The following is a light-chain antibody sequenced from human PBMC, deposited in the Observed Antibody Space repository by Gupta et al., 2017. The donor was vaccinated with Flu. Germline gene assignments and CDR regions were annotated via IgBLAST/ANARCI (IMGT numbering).Light chain of an antibody. CDR2: EVN. Sequence: QSALTQPASVSWRPGQSITISCTGTSSDVGSYNLVSWYQQPPGKAPKLMFYEVNKRPSGVSNRFSASKSGNTASLTISGLQAEDEADYYRCSYAGNSPYVFGIGTKVTVL. CDR3: CSYAGNSPYV. CDR1: SSDVGSYNL. V-gene: IGLV2-23*02. J-gene: IGLJ1*01.